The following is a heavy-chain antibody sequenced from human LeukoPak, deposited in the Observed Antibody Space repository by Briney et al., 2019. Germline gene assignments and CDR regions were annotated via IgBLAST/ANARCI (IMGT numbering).Heavy chain of an antibody. CDR3: ARLRVATIGDNWFDP. D-gene: IGHD5-12*01. V-gene: IGHV5-51*01. CDR2: IYPGDSGT. CDR1: GYSFTSYW. J-gene: IGHJ5*02. Sequence: GESLKISCKGSGYSFTSYWIGWVRQMPGKGLEWMGIIYPGDSGTRYSPSFQGQVTISADKSISTAYLQWSSLKASDTAMYYCARLRVATIGDNWFDPWGQGTLVTVSS.